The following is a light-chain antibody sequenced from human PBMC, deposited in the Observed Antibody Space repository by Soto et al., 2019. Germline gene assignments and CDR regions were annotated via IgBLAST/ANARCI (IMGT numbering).Light chain of an antibody. CDR3: ASYTRSSPLFV. Sequence: QSALTQPASVSGSPGQSITVSCTGTSSDVGGYEYVSWYQHPPGKAPKLLIYEVNNRPSGVSNRFSGSKSGNTASLTISGLQADDEADYYCASYTRSSPLFVFGTGTKVTVL. CDR2: EVN. J-gene: IGLJ1*01. CDR1: SSDVGGYEY. V-gene: IGLV2-14*01.